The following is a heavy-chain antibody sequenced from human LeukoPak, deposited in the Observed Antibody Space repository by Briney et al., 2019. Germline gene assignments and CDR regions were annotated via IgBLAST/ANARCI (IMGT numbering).Heavy chain of an antibody. Sequence: SETLSLTCTVSGGSISSSSYYWGWIRQPPGKGLEWIGSIYYSGSTYYNPSLKSRVTISVDTSKNQFSLKLTSLTAADTAVYYCARDGVFHDSDGYSFDYWGQGTLVTVSS. CDR2: IYYSGST. D-gene: IGHD3-22*01. J-gene: IGHJ4*02. V-gene: IGHV4-39*02. CDR1: GGSISSSSYY. CDR3: ARDGVFHDSDGYSFDY.